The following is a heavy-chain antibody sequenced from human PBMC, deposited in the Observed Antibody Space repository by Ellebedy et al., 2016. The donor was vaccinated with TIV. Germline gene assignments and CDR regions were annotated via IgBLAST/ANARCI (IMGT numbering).Heavy chain of an antibody. D-gene: IGHD5-18*01. Sequence: GGSLRLSXAASGFTFSSYAMSWVRQAPGKGLEWVSAISGSGGSTYYADSVKGRFTISRDNSKNTLYLQMNSLRAEDTAVYYCARSGYSYGYAFFDYWGQGTLVTVSS. CDR2: ISGSGGST. CDR1: GFTFSSYA. V-gene: IGHV3-23*01. J-gene: IGHJ4*02. CDR3: ARSGYSYGYAFFDY.